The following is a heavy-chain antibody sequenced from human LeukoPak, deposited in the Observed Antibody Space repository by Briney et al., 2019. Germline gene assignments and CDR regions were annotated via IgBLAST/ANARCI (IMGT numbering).Heavy chain of an antibody. CDR3: AKDDSSSWYSTSPQFDY. V-gene: IGHV3-9*03. J-gene: IGHJ4*02. CDR2: ISWNSGSI. CDR1: GFTFDDYA. D-gene: IGHD6-13*01. Sequence: GRSLRLSCAASGFTFDDYAMHWVRQAPGKGLEWVSGISWNSGSIGYADSVKGRFTISRDNAKNSLYLQMNSLRAEDMALYYCAKDDSSSWYSTSPQFDYWGQGTLVTLSS.